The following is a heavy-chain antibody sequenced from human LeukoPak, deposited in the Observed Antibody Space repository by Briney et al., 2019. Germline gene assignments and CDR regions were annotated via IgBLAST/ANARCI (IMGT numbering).Heavy chain of an antibody. Sequence: GGSLRLSCAASGFTFSSYGMHWVRQDPGKGLEWVAFIRYDGNNKYYADSVKGRFTISRDNSKNTLYLQMNSLRAEDTAVYYCAKDVYYDILTGYQAGLFDPWGQGTLVTVSS. V-gene: IGHV3-30*02. CDR3: AKDVYYDILTGYQAGLFDP. CDR1: GFTFSSYG. J-gene: IGHJ5*02. D-gene: IGHD3-9*01. CDR2: IRYDGNNK.